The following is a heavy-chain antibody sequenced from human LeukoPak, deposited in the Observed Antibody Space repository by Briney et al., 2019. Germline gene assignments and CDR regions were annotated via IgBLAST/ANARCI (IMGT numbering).Heavy chain of an antibody. CDR1: GGSISRYY. CDR3: ARVTRGDYYFDY. Sequence: PSEILSLTCTVAGGSISRYYWSWIRQPPGKVLEWIGYIYYCGSTYYNPSLKSRVTISVDTSKNQFSLKLSSVTAADTAVYYCARVTRGDYYFDYWGQGTLVTVSS. V-gene: IGHV4-59*06. D-gene: IGHD3-16*01. CDR2: IYYCGST. J-gene: IGHJ4*02.